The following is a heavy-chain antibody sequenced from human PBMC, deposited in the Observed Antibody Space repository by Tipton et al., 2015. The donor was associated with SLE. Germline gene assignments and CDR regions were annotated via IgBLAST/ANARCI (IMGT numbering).Heavy chain of an antibody. V-gene: IGHV4-61*09. D-gene: IGHD6-19*01. Sequence: TLSLTCTVSGASISTSRDYWSWIRQPAGKGLEWIGHIYTSGSTKFNPSLKSRVTMSVDTSKNQFSLNLSSVTAADTALYFCARGVAERLGLDFWGQGSLVTVSS. CDR3: ARGVAERLGLDF. J-gene: IGHJ4*02. CDR1: GASISTSRDY. CDR2: IYTSGST.